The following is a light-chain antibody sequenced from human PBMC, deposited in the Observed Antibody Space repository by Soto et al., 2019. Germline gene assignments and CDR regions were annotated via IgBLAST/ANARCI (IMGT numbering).Light chain of an antibody. CDR1: QSVPRSY. CDR2: GTS. V-gene: IGKV3-20*01. CDR3: QQYGSSPWT. J-gene: IGKJ1*01. Sequence: EILLTQSPFTRSLSPVGIATFSCRDSQSVPRSYLAWYQQKPGQAPRLLIYGTSSRATGIPDRFSGSGSGTDFTLTISRLEPEDFAVYYCQQYGSSPWTFGQGTKVDNK.